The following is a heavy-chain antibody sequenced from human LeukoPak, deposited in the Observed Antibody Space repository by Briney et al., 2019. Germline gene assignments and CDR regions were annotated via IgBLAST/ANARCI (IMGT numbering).Heavy chain of an antibody. V-gene: IGHV3-23*01. CDR2: ISDSGGDT. D-gene: IGHD4-11*01. Sequence: GGSLRLSCTASGFTFIMHAMSWVRQAPGKGLEWVSAISDSGGDTYLDSVKGRFTISRDNSRNTVYLKMNNLRPEDTALYYCARRRGSNCGNFDSWGQGTLVTVSS. CDR3: ARRRGSNCGNFDS. CDR1: GFTFIMHA. J-gene: IGHJ4*02.